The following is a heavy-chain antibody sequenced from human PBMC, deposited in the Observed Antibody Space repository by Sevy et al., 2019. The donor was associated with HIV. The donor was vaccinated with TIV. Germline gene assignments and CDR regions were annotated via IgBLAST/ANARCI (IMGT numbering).Heavy chain of an antibody. CDR2: ISAGGTTT. Sequence: GGSLRLSCAASGFIFSKYPMSWVRHSPGKGLEWVSDISAGGTTTYYADSVEGRFTISRDNSKNTVSLQMNSLGAEDTAIYYCAKRYCSTITCYDDDFWNPYYFYGLDVWGQGISVTVSS. CDR3: AKRYCSTITCYDDDFWNPYYFYGLDV. V-gene: IGHV3-23*01. D-gene: IGHD2-2*01. CDR1: GFIFSKYP. J-gene: IGHJ6*02.